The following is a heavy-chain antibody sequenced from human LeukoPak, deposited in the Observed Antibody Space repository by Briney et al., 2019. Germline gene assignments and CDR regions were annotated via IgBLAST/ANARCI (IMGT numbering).Heavy chain of an antibody. CDR3: ARLIWSGYYLPDY. D-gene: IGHD3-3*01. CDR2: INHSGST. J-gene: IGHJ4*02. CDR1: GGSFSGYY. V-gene: IGHV4-34*01. Sequence: SETLSLTCAVYGGSFSGYYWSWIRQPPGKGLEWIGEINHSGSTNYNPSLKSLVTISVDTSKNQFSLKLSSVTAADTAVYSCARLIWSGYYLPDYWGQGTLVTVSS.